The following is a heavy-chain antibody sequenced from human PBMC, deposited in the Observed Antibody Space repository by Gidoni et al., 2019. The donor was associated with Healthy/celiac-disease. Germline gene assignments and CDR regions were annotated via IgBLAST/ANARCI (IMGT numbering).Heavy chain of an antibody. CDR2: ISYDGSNK. Sequence: QVQLVESGGGVVQPGRSLRLSCAASGFTFSSYAMHWVRQAPGKGLELVAVISYDGSNKYYADSVKGRFTSSRDNSKNTLYLQMNSLRAEDTAVYYCARVGYDFWSGYYRFEVYFDYWGQGTLVTVSS. V-gene: IGHV3-30-3*01. CDR1: GFTFSSYA. D-gene: IGHD3-3*01. CDR3: ARVGYDFWSGYYRFEVYFDY. J-gene: IGHJ4*02.